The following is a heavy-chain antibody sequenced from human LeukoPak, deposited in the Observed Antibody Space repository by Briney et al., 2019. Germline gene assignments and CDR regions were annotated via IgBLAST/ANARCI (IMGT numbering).Heavy chain of an antibody. J-gene: IGHJ5*02. V-gene: IGHV4-34*01. Sequence: PSETLSLTCAVYGGSFSGYYWSWIRQPPGKGLEWIGEINHSGSTNYNPSLKSRVTISVDTSKNQFSLKLSSVTAADTAVYYCARGGIVVVVAANTNWFDPWGQGTLVTVSS. D-gene: IGHD2-15*01. CDR1: GGSFSGYY. CDR3: ARGGIVVVVAANTNWFDP. CDR2: INHSGST.